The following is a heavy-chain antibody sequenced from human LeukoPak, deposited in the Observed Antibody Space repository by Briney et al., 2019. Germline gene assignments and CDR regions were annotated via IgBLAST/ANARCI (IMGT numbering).Heavy chain of an antibody. D-gene: IGHD5-18*01. J-gene: IGHJ6*03. Sequence: GESLKISCKGSGYSFTNYWIGWVHQMPGKGLEWMGIIYPGDSDTRYSPSFQGQVTISADKSISTAYLQWSSLKASDTAMYYCARLKPKEGSWIQLWKENVGHYYYMDVWGKGTTVTISS. CDR3: ARLKPKEGSWIQLWKENVGHYYYMDV. CDR1: GYSFTNYW. V-gene: IGHV5-51*07. CDR2: IYPGDSDT.